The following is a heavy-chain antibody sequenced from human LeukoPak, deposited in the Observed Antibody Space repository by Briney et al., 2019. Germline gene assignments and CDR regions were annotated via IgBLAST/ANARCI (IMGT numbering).Heavy chain of an antibody. V-gene: IGHV3-23*01. J-gene: IGHJ4*02. CDR2: ISKIGDIV. Sequence: GGSLRLSCAASGFTFSSFAMNWVRQAPGKGLEWVSIISKIGDIVSYADSVKGRFTISRDNSKNTVYLQMNGLRAEDMALYYCATEAFHYWGQGTLVAVSS. CDR1: GFTFSSFA. CDR3: ATEAFHY.